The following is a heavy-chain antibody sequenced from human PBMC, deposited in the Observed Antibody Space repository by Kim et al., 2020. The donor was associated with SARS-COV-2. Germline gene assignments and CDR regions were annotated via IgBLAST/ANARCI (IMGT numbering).Heavy chain of an antibody. V-gene: IGHV3-13*01. CDR2: IGSAGDS. CDR1: GFTFSLHH. Sequence: GGSLRLSCEASGFTFSLHHMHWVRQIAGRGLEWIAAIGSAGDSFYPGSVKGRFTISRENAGNSIHLQMNNLRAGDTAVYFCARGVRGYSSSWYIFDSWGRGPQVTVSS. J-gene: IGHJ5*01. CDR3: ARGVRGYSSSWYIFDS. D-gene: IGHD6-13*01.